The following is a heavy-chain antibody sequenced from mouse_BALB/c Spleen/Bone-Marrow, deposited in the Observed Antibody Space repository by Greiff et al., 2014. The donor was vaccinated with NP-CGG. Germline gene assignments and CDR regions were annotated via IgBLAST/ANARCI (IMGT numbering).Heavy chain of an antibody. D-gene: IGHD1-1*01. CDR1: GYTFTSYW. Sequence: DLVKPGASVKLSCKASGYTFTSYWINWIKQRPGQGLEWIGRITPGSGTTYYNEMFKGKETLTVDTSSTTAYIQLSSLSSEDSAVYVCARGSYCYGSNYPWFAYWGQGTLVTVSA. CDR2: ITPGSGTT. V-gene: IGHV1S41*01. CDR3: ARGSYCYGSNYPWFAY. J-gene: IGHJ3*01.